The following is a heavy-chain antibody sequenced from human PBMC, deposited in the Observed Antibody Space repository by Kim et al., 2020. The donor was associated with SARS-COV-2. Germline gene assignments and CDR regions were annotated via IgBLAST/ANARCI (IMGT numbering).Heavy chain of an antibody. CDR2: LYYSGST. V-gene: IGHV4-39*01. CDR1: GGSISSSSYY. CDR3: ARTSSGPHDAFDI. Sequence: SETLSLTCTVSGGSISSSSYYWGWIRQPPGKGLEWIAILYYSGSTYYNPSLKSRVTISVDTSKNQFSLKLSSVTAADTAVYYCARTSSGPHDAFDIWGQGTMV. D-gene: IGHD3-22*01. J-gene: IGHJ3*02.